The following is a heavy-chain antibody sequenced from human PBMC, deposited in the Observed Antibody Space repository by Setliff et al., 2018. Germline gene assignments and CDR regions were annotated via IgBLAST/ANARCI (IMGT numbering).Heavy chain of an antibody. CDR1: GYTLTTYL. D-gene: IGHD6-13*01. J-gene: IGHJ4*02. CDR3: ATGSLAIAGTGH. Sequence: ASVKVSCKASGYTLTTYLMNWVRQAPGQGLEWMGYINTRTGEPMYAQGFTGRFVFSLDTSVSTAYLEISSLKAEDTAHYYCATGSLAIAGTGHWGQGTLVTVSS. V-gene: IGHV7-4-1*02. CDR2: INTRTGEP.